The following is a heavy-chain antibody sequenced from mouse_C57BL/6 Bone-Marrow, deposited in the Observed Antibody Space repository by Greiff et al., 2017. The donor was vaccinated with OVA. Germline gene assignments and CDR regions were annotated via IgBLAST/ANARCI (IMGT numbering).Heavy chain of an antibody. Sequence: EVKLVESGPGLVKPSQTVFLTCTVTGISITTGNYRWSWIRQFPGNKLEWIGYIYYSGTITYNPSLTSRTTITRDTPKNQFFLEMNSLTAEDTATYYCAREGYYGSSYYFDYWGQGTTLTVSS. J-gene: IGHJ2*01. D-gene: IGHD1-1*01. CDR3: AREGYYGSSYYFDY. CDR2: IYYSGTI. V-gene: IGHV3-5*01. CDR1: GISITTGNYR.